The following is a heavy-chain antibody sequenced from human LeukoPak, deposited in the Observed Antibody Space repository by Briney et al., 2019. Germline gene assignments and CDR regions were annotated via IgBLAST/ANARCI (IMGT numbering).Heavy chain of an antibody. V-gene: IGHV3-30*02. J-gene: IGHJ4*02. CDR3: ANELDFDGGSFCFVH. CDR1: GFSFSSYG. CDR2: IRSDGSDK. D-gene: IGHD3-10*01. Sequence: GGSLRLPCGASGFSFSSYGIHWVSQAPGKGLEWVTFIRSDGSDKFYEDSVKGRFTISRDNSKNTVYLQMNSLRAEDAAVYYCANELDFDGGSFCFVHWGQGALVTVSS.